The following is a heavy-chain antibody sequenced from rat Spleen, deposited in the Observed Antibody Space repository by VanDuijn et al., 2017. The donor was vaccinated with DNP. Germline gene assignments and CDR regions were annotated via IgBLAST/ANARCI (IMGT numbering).Heavy chain of an antibody. V-gene: IGHV5S10*01. CDR1: GFNFSDHN. J-gene: IGHJ3*01. CDR3: VTRVGNYGYPFAY. CDR2: ILYDDSRT. Sequence: EVQLVESGGDLVQPGRSLKVSCGASGFNFSDHNMAWVRQAPKKGLEWVATILYDDSRTYYRDSVKGRFTISRDNTKSTLYLQMDSLRSEDTATYYCVTRVGNYGYPFAYWGQGTLVTVSS. D-gene: IGHD1-7*01.